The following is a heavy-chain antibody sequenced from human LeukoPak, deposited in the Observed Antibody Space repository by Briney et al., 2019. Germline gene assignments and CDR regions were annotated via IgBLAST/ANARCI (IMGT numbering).Heavy chain of an antibody. Sequence: GGSLRLSCAASGFTFSSYWMHWVRQAPGKGLVWVSRINSDGSSISYADSVKGRFTISRDNAKNTLYLQMNSLRAEDTAVYYCAMGPYYYDSSGYYYWGQGTLVTVSS. J-gene: IGHJ4*02. CDR2: INSDGSSI. V-gene: IGHV3-74*01. CDR1: GFTFSSYW. D-gene: IGHD3-22*01. CDR3: AMGPYYYDSSGYYY.